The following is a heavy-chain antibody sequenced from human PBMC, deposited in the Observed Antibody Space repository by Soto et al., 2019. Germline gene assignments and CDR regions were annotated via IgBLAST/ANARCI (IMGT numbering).Heavy chain of an antibody. CDR3: ARDLSVVFDY. J-gene: IGHJ4*02. Sequence: LRLSCTASGFTFNKYAMSWVRQAPGKGLEWVSAITDSGAASHYADSVKGRFTVSRDNSKNTLYLQMNSLRADDTAVYYCARDLSVVFDYWGQGTLVTVSS. CDR1: GFTFNKYA. CDR2: ITDSGAAS. V-gene: IGHV3-23*01. D-gene: IGHD2-15*01.